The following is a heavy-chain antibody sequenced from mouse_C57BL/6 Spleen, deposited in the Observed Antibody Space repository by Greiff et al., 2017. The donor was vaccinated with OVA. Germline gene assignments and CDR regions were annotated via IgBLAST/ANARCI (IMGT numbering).Heavy chain of an antibody. J-gene: IGHJ4*01. D-gene: IGHD2-12*01. V-gene: IGHV1-15*01. CDR3: TRSGYYNYAMDY. Sequence: QVQLQQSGAELVRPGASVTLSCKASGYTFTDYEMHWVKQTPVHGLEWIGAIDPETGGTAYNQKFKGKAILTADKSSSTAYMELRSLTSEDSAVYYCTRSGYYNYAMDYWGQGTSVTVSS. CDR2: IDPETGGT. CDR1: GYTFTDYE.